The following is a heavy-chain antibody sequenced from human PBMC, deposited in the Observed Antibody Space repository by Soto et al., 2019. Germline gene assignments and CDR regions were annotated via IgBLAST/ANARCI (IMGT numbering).Heavy chain of an antibody. J-gene: IGHJ5*02. CDR1: GYTFTNSG. V-gene: IGHV1-18*01. Sequence: ASVKVSCKASGYTFTNSGISWVRQAPGQGLEWMGWISTDNGNTNYAQHLQGRVSMTTDTSTSTAYMELRSLRSDDTAVYYCARSPIVTSWFDPWGQGTLVTVSS. CDR3: ARSPIVTSWFDP. CDR2: ISTDNGNT. D-gene: IGHD3-16*02.